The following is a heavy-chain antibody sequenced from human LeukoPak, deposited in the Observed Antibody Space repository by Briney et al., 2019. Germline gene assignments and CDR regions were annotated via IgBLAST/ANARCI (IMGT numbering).Heavy chain of an antibody. V-gene: IGHV4-61*02. CDR1: GGSISSGSYY. CDR3: AGRESSYSSGWYFDY. D-gene: IGHD6-19*01. J-gene: IGHJ4*02. Sequence: SETLSLTCTVSGGSISSGSYYWSWIRQPAGKGLEWIGRIYTSGSTNYNPSLKSRVTISVDTSKNQFSLKLSSVTAADTAVYYCAGRESSYSSGWYFDYWGQGTLVTVSS. CDR2: IYTSGST.